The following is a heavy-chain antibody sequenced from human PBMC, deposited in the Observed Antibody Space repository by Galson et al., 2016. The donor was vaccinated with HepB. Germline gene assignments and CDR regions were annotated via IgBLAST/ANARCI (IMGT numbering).Heavy chain of an antibody. CDR1: GGSISTSNW. D-gene: IGHD1-26*01. CDR2: VYHSGNT. CDR3: ARKGSGSYFRGGAFDI. V-gene: IGHV4-4*02. Sequence: SETLSLTCAVSGGSISTSNWWNWVRQSPGKGLEWIGEVYHSGNTNYNPSLKSRVTISVDKSKNQFSLKLSSVTAADTAVYYCARKGSGSYFRGGAFDIWGQGTMVSVSS. J-gene: IGHJ3*02.